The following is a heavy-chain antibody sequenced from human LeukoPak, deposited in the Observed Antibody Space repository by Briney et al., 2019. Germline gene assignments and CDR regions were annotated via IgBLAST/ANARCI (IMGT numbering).Heavy chain of an antibody. Sequence: GGSLRLSCAASGFTVSSNYISWVRQAPGKGLEWVSVIYSGGSTYYADSVKGRFTISRDNSKNTLYLQMNSLRAEDTAVYYCARKDSSGYSGAFDIWGQGTMVTVSS. V-gene: IGHV3-53*01. D-gene: IGHD3-22*01. CDR1: GFTVSSNY. CDR3: ARKDSSGYSGAFDI. CDR2: IYSGGST. J-gene: IGHJ3*02.